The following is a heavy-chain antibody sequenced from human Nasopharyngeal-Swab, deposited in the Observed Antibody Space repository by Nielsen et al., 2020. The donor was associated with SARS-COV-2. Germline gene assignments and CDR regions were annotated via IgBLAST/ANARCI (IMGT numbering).Heavy chain of an antibody. CDR2: IYYSGST. D-gene: IGHD2-15*01. V-gene: IGHV4-39*07. CDR1: GGSISSSSYY. J-gene: IGHJ6*02. Sequence: SETLSLTCTVSGGSISSSSYYWGWIRQPPGKGLEWIGSIYYSGSTNYNPSLKSRVTISVDTSKNQFSLKLSSVTAADTAVYYCARVNCSGGSCYWGYYYYGMDVWGQGTTVTVSS. CDR3: ARVNCSGGSCYWGYYYYGMDV.